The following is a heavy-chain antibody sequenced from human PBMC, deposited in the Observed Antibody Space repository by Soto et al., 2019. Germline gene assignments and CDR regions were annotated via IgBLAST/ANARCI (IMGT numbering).Heavy chain of an antibody. D-gene: IGHD3-3*01. Sequence: QVQLVQSGAEVKKPGSSVKVSCKASGGTFSSYTISWVRQAPGQGLEWMGRIIPILGIANDAQKFQGRVTITADKSASTAYMELSSLRSEDTAVYYCARDVSEWPGWFAPWGQGTLVTVSS. CDR1: GGTFSSYT. CDR2: IIPILGIA. J-gene: IGHJ5*02. CDR3: ARDVSEWPGWFAP. V-gene: IGHV1-69*08.